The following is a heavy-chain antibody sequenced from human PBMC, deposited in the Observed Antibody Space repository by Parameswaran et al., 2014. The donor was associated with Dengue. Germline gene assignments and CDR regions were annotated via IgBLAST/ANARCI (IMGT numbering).Heavy chain of an antibody. J-gene: IGHJ4*02. D-gene: IGHD3-9*01. CDR3: ARGSQTGDFDY. V-gene: IGHV3-74*01. CDR2: IKSDGSST. Sequence: VRQMPGKGLVWVSRIKSDGSSTSYADSVRGRFTISRDNAKNTLYLQMNSLRVEDTAVYYCARGSQTGDFDYWGQGTLVTVSS.